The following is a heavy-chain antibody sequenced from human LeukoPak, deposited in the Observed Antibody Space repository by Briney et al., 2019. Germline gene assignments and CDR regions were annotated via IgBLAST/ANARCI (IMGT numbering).Heavy chain of an antibody. J-gene: IGHJ3*01. CDR1: GGSISSYS. V-gene: IGHV4-59*12. CDR2: IYYSGST. Sequence: SETLSLTCTVSGGSISSYSWSWIRQPPGKGLEWIGYIYYSGSTFYNPSLKSRLTISIDTSKNQFSLKLSSVTAADTAVYYCARVERHDSILDAFDVWGQGTKVTVSS. D-gene: IGHD3-22*01. CDR3: ARVERHDSILDAFDV.